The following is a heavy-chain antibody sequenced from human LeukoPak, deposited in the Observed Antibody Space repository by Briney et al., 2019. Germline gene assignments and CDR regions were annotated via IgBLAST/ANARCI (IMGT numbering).Heavy chain of an antibody. CDR1: GGSISSSSYY. J-gene: IGHJ4*02. CDR3: ARRAFLCSGGSCYGRFFDY. V-gene: IGHV4-39*01. D-gene: IGHD2-15*01. Sequence: PSETLSLTSTVSGGSISSSSYYWGWIRQPPGKGLEWIGSIYYSGSTYYNPSLKSRVTISVDTSKNQFSLKLSSVTAADTAVYYCARRAFLCSGGSCYGRFFDYWGQGTLVTVSS. CDR2: IYYSGST.